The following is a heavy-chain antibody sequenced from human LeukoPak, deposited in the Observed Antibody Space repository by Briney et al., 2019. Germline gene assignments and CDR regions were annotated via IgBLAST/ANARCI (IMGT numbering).Heavy chain of an antibody. CDR3: ASVRGYSYGFYDY. CDR2: IYHSGST. CDR1: GYSISSGYY. Sequence: SETLSLTCTVSGYSISSGYYWGWIRQPPGKGLEWIGSIYHSGSTYYNPSLKSRVTISVDTSKNQFSLKLSSVTAADTAVYYCASVRGYSYGFYDYWGLGTLVTVSS. D-gene: IGHD5-18*01. V-gene: IGHV4-38-2*02. J-gene: IGHJ4*02.